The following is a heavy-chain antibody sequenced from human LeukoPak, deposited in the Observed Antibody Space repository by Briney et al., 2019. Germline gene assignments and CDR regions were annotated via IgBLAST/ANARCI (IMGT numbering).Heavy chain of an antibody. CDR1: RFTFSSYS. CDR3: ARLHYYDSSGYYYEAVPFDY. CDR2: ISSSSSYM. Sequence: TGGSLRLSCAASRFTFSSYSMNWVRQAPGKGLEWVSSISSSSSYMYYADSVKGRFTISRDNAKNSLYLQMNSLRAEDTAVYYCARLHYYDSSGYYYEAVPFDYWGQGTLVTVSS. J-gene: IGHJ4*02. V-gene: IGHV3-21*01. D-gene: IGHD3-22*01.